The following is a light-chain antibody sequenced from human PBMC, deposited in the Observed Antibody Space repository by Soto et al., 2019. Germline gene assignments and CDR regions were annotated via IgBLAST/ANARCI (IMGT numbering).Light chain of an antibody. V-gene: IGKV1-5*01. J-gene: IGKJ1*01. CDR3: QQYYSSWT. CDR2: DAS. CDR1: QSVSYW. Sequence: DIQMTQSPSTLSASVGDRVTITCRASQSVSYWLAWYQQKPGKAPKFLIYDASNLESGVPSRFSGSGSGTEFTLTISSLQADDFATYYCQQYYSSWTFGQGTKVEIK.